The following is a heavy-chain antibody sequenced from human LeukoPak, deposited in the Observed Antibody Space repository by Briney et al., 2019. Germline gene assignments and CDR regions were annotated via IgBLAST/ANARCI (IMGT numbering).Heavy chain of an antibody. D-gene: IGHD6-19*01. CDR3: ARDSSPVAGTWGH. CDR2: VNHSGST. V-gene: IGHV4-34*01. Sequence: SETLSLTCAVYGGSFSAYYWSWIRQPPGKGLEWIGEVNHSGSTNYNPSLKSRVTISVDTSKNQFSLKLSSVTAADTAVYYCARDSSPVAGTWGHWGQGTLVTVSS. CDR1: GGSFSAYY. J-gene: IGHJ4*02.